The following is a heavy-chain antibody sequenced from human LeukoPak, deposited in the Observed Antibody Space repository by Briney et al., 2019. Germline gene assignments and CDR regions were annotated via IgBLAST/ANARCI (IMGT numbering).Heavy chain of an antibody. CDR2: IFPADSNT. CDR3: ARHRATGTWSDFDY. CDR1: GYTFTHNW. Sequence: PGESLKISCKVSGYTFTHNWIGWVRQQPGRGLEWLGVIFPADSNTAYNSSFRGQVTISVDKSIDTAYLQWGSLKASDSAIYYCARHRATGTWSDFDYWGQGTVVTVSS. J-gene: IGHJ4*02. D-gene: IGHD1-14*01. V-gene: IGHV5-51*01.